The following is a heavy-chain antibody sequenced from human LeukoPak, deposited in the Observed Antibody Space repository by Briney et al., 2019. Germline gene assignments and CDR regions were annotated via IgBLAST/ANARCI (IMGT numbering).Heavy chain of an antibody. Sequence: PGGSLSLSCAASGFTFSSYWMSWVRQAPGKGLEWVAFIRYDGSNKYYADSVKGRYTISRDNSKNTLYLQMNSLRAEDTAVYYCAKDWYFDLWGRGTLVTVSS. V-gene: IGHV3-30*02. CDR2: IRYDGSNK. CDR3: AKDWYFDL. CDR1: GFTFSSYW. J-gene: IGHJ2*01.